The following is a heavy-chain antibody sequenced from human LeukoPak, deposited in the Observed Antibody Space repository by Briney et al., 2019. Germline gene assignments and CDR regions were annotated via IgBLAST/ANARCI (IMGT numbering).Heavy chain of an antibody. D-gene: IGHD2-2*01. CDR1: GYTFSSYG. CDR2: TSGTGYNT. J-gene: IGHJ4*02. CDR3: ARSQCPDSTSCYYFFYFDF. V-gene: IGHV1-18*01. Sequence: ASVKVSCTASGYTFSSYGITWVRQAPGQGLEWMAWTSGTGYNTDYTQKFQGRVSVSTDTSTSTAYMEVRSLRSEDTAIYYCARSQCPDSTSCYYFFYFDFWGQGTPVTVSS.